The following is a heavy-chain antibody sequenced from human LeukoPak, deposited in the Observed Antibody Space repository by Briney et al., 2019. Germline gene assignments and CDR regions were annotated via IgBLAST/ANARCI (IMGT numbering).Heavy chain of an antibody. D-gene: IGHD3-22*01. V-gene: IGHV5-51*01. CDR1: GYSFTSYW. Sequence: PGESLKISCKGSGYSFTSYWIGWVRQMPGKGLEWMGIIYPGDSDTRYSPSFQGQVTISADKSISTAYLQWSSLKASDTAMYYCASYDPANYYDSSGYYPRRDYYYYGMDVWGRGTTVTVSS. J-gene: IGHJ6*02. CDR2: IYPGDSDT. CDR3: ASYDPANYYDSSGYYPRRDYYYYGMDV.